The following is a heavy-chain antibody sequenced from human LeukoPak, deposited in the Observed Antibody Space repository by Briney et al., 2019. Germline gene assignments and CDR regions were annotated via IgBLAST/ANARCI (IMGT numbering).Heavy chain of an antibody. CDR1: GGPISRSGYQ. CDR3: ARHPPARTDYGFDY. V-gene: IGHV4-39*01. CDR2: LPYNEDT. Sequence: PSETLSLPCTVSGGPISRSGYQWGWIRRPPGQGLECIQTLPYNEDTYYSPSLRSRVTISVETAKKQHFLKVSSVSAADTAVYNTARHPPARTDYGFDYWGEARLVT. D-gene: IGHD4/OR15-4a*01. J-gene: IGHJ4*02.